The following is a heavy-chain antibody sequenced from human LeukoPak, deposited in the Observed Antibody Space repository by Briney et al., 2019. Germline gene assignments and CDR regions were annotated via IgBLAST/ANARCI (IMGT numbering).Heavy chain of an antibody. CDR1: GFTFSSYW. CDR3: ARAGGSGSFYAFDI. J-gene: IGHJ3*02. Sequence: GGSLRLSCAASGFTFSSYWMHWVRQAPGKGLVWVSRINSDGSSTSYADSVKGRFTISRDNAKNTLYLQMNSLRAEGTAVYYCARAGGSGSFYAFDIWGQGTMVTVSS. D-gene: IGHD3-10*01. CDR2: INSDGSST. V-gene: IGHV3-74*01.